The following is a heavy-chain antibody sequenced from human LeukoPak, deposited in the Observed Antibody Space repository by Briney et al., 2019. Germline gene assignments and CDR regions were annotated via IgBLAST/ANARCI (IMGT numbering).Heavy chain of an antibody. CDR2: INAGNGNT. J-gene: IGHJ4*02. V-gene: IGHV1-3*03. D-gene: IGHD5-12*01. Sequence: ASVKVSCKASGYTFTSYAMHWVRQAPGQRLEWMGWINAGNGNTKYSQEFQGRVTITRDTSASTAYMELSSLRSEDMAVYYCARGGESGSPFDYWGQGTLVTVSS. CDR1: GYTFTSYA. CDR3: ARGGESGSPFDY.